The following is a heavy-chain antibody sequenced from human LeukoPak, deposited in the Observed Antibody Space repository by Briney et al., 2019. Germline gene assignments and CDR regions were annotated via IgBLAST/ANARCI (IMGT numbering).Heavy chain of an antibody. CDR2: INWDGGTT. D-gene: IGHD1-26*01. Sequence: GGSLRLSCVASGFKFDDYAMHWVRQAPGKGLEWVSLINWDGGTTYYADSVKGRFTFSRDNSKNSLYLLMNSLRTEDTALYYCAKGGGSPGSAFDVWGQGTMVTVSS. J-gene: IGHJ3*01. CDR3: AKGGGSPGSAFDV. V-gene: IGHV3-43D*03. CDR1: GFKFDDYA.